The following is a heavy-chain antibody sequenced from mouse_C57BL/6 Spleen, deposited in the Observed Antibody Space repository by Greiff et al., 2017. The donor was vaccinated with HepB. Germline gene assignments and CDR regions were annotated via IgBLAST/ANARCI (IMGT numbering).Heavy chain of an antibody. V-gene: IGHV1-22*01. Sequence: EVQLQQSGPELVKPGASVKMSCKASGYTFTDYNMHWVKQSHGKSLEWIGYINPNNGGTSYNQKFKGKATLTVHKSSSTAYMELRSLTSEDSAVFYCATEGYYYGSSLAWFAYWGQGTLVTVSA. CDR1: GYTFTDYN. J-gene: IGHJ3*01. CDR2: INPNNGGT. CDR3: ATEGYYYGSSLAWFAY. D-gene: IGHD1-1*01.